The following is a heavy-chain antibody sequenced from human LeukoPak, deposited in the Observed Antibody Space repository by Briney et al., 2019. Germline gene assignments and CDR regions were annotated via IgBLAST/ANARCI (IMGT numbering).Heavy chain of an antibody. CDR3: ARMTTVTSDAFDI. CDR1: GLTFSDYY. D-gene: IGHD4-17*01. CDR2: ISSSGSTI. J-gene: IGHJ3*02. V-gene: IGHV3-11*04. Sequence: GGSLRLSCAASGLTFSDYYMSWIRQAPGKGLGWVSYISSSGSTIYYADSVKGRFTISRDNAKNSLYLQMNSLRAEDTAVYYCARMTTVTSDAFDIWGQGTMVTVSS.